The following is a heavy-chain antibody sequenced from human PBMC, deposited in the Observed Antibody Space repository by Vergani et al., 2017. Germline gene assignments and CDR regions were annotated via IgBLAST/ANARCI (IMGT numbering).Heavy chain of an antibody. CDR3: ARATSTDYXFNY. V-gene: IGHV4-59*12. CDR1: GGSISSYY. Sequence: QVQLQESGPGLVKPSETLSLTCTVPGGSISSYYWSWIRQPPGKGLEWIGYIYYSGSTNYNPSLKRRDTISVDTSKNQFSLKLSSVTAADTAVYYCARATSTDYXFNYWGQGTLVTVSS. J-gene: IGHJ4*02. D-gene: IGHD1-1*01. CDR2: IYYSGST.